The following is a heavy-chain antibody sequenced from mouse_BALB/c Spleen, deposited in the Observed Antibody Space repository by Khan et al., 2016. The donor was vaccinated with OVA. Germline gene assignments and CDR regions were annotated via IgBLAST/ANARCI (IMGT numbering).Heavy chain of an antibody. D-gene: IGHD1-1*02. Sequence: QVQLKESGAELARPGASVKMSCKASGYTFTSYTIHWIKLRPGQGLEWIGYINPSNGYTNYNQKFKDKATLTADKSSTTAYMQLSSLTSDDSAVYNVLREGANYRTAGGFANGGKGTLVTV. J-gene: IGHJ3*01. CDR1: GYTFTSYT. CDR2: INPSNGYT. CDR3: LREGANYRTAGGFAN. V-gene: IGHV1-4*01.